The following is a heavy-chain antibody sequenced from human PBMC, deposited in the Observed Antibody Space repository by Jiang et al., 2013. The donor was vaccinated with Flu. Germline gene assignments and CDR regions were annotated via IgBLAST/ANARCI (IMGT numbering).Heavy chain of an antibody. CDR1: GGSFSGYY. CDR3: ARWRSYCGGARCYEGPHSYFDY. Sequence: LLKPSETLSLTCGVYGGSFSGYYYSWVRQPPGKGLEWIGEINYTGRTKYNPSLKSRVSISVDSSQNRFSLNLYSVTAADTAVYYCARWRSYCGGARCYEGPHSYFDYWGQGTLVTVSS. D-gene: IGHD2-15*01. J-gene: IGHJ4*02. V-gene: IGHV4-34*01. CDR2: INYTGRT.